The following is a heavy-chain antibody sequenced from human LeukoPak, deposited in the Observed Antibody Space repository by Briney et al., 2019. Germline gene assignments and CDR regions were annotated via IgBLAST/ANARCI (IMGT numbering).Heavy chain of an antibody. Sequence: SETLSLTCTVSGGSIKTYHWSWIRQAAGKGLEWIGRISDRGSTNYNPSLKSRVIMSVDASKNQFSLKLISVTAADTAVYYCARGPTDYGAGTEFEHWGQGTLVIVSS. D-gene: IGHD3-10*01. CDR1: GGSIKTYH. V-gene: IGHV4-4*07. CDR3: ARGPTDYGAGTEFEH. J-gene: IGHJ4*02. CDR2: ISDRGST.